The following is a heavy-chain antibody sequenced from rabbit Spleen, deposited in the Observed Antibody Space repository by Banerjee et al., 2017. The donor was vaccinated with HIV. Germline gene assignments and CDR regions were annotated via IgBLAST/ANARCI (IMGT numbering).Heavy chain of an antibody. CDR2: IDPIFGVT. J-gene: IGHJ4*01. V-gene: IGHV1S47*01. D-gene: IGHD6-1*01. Sequence: QEQLEESGGGLVKPEGSLTPTCKVSGFDFSSDAMCWVRQAPGKGLEWIGYIDPIFGVTYYANWVNGRFTISSHNAQNTLYLQLNSLTAADTATYFCVREAGYGGYGDATLWGPGTLVTV. CDR1: GFDFSSDA. CDR3: VREAGYGGYGDATL.